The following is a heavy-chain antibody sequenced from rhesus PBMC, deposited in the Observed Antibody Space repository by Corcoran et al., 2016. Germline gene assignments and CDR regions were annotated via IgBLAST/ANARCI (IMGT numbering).Heavy chain of an antibody. J-gene: IGHJ6*01. CDR2: ISYDGSKK. D-gene: IGHD3-3*01. CDR3: ARFGVAYNMWTGYHPYGLDS. CDR1: GFTFSSYG. Sequence: EVQLVESGGGLVQPGGSLRLSCAASGFTFSSYGMHWVRQAPGKGLEWVAGISYDGSKKTYADSVKDRFTSARDNSKNRRYLQMNNRILEEPAVYYCARFGVAYNMWTGYHPYGLDSWGQGVVVTVSA. V-gene: IGHV3-54*02.